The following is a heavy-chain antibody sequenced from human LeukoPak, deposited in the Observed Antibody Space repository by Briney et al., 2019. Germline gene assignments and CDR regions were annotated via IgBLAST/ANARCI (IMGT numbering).Heavy chain of an antibody. CDR2: ISSRGSTI. Sequence: PGGSLRLSCTASGFTFSDYYMSSIRQAPGKGLKWVSFISSRGSTIYYADSMKGRFTISRDNAKNSVYLQMNSLRAEDTAVYYCARGLGYWSGGSCPRRAFDIWGQGTVVTFSS. D-gene: IGHD2-15*01. V-gene: IGHV3-11*01. CDR3: ARGLGYWSGGSCPRRAFDI. CDR1: GFTFSDYY. J-gene: IGHJ3*02.